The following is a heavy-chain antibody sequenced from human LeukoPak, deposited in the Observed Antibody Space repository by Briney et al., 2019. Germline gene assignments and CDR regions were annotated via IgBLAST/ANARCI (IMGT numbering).Heavy chain of an antibody. CDR3: TRGVAAAVYDY. V-gene: IGHV3-49*04. Sequence: GGSLRLSCAASGFTFSSYGMSWVRQAPGKGLEWVGFIRSKAYGGTTEYAASVKGRFTISRDDSKSIAYLQMNSLKTEDTAVYYCTRGVAAAVYDYWGQGTLVTVSS. J-gene: IGHJ4*02. CDR1: GFTFSSYG. D-gene: IGHD6-13*01. CDR2: IRSKAYGGTT.